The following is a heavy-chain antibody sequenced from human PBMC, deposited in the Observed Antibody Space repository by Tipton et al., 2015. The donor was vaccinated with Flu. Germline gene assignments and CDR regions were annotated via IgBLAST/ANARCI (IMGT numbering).Heavy chain of an antibody. D-gene: IGHD5-18*01. CDR2: INHSGST. V-gene: IGHV4-34*01. CDR1: GGSFSGYY. Sequence: LRLSCAVYGGSFSGYYWSWIRQPPGKGLEWIGEINHSGSTNYNPSLKSRVTISVDTSKNQFSLKLSSVTAADTAVYYCARRPPYSYGSRWEAFDIWGQGTMVTVSS. J-gene: IGHJ3*02. CDR3: ARRPPYSYGSRWEAFDI.